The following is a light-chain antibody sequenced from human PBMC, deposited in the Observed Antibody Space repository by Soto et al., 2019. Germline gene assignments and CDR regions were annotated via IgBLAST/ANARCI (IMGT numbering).Light chain of an antibody. CDR1: QDISRY. CDR2: AAS. J-gene: IGKJ4*01. CDR3: QKYDSAPLS. V-gene: IGKV1-27*01. Sequence: DIQMTQSPSSLSASVGDRVTVTCRASQDISRYLAWYQQKPGQVPELLIYAASTLHSGVSSRFSGSGSGTHFTLTITSLQPEDVATYYWQKYDSAPLSFGGGTKVDIK.